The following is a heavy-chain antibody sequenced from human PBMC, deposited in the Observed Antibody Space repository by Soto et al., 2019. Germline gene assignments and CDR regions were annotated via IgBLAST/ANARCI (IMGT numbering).Heavy chain of an antibody. V-gene: IGHV1-46*01. CDR3: ATRDPGHY. CDR1: GYTFTTYY. CDR2: ISPDGGRT. J-gene: IGHJ4*02. Sequence: QVQLVQSGAEVKKPGASVKVSCKASGYTFTTYYMHWVRQAPGQGLEWMGIISPDGGRTSYAQKFPGKVTMTRETSKSTGYMGLSSLGSEDTAVFYCATRDPGHYWGQGTLVTVSS.